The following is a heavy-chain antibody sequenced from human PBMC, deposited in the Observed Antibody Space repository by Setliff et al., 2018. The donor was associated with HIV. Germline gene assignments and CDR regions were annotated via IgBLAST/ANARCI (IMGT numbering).Heavy chain of an antibody. D-gene: IGHD3-10*01. Sequence: PSETLSLTCTLSGGSFGDYHWSWIRQPAGRGLEWIGRIFRSGTTDYKFSLKSRVTISIDTSRKQFSLRLTSVTAEDTAVYYCARDRHYSGLGSYGPWGPGTLVTVSS. CDR2: IFRSGTT. J-gene: IGHJ5*02. V-gene: IGHV4-4*07. CDR1: GGSFGDYH. CDR3: ARDRHYSGLGSYGP.